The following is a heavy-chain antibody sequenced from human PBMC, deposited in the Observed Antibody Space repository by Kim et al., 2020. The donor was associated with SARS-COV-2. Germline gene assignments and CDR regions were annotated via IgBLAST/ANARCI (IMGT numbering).Heavy chain of an antibody. CDR1: EFTFSDYA. CDR2: INFDGNGA. CDR3: SCACRSGWADGS. Sequence: GGSLRLSCGASEFTFSDYAMSWVRQIPGKGLEWVACINFDGNGAHYADSVKGRFSISRDNAKNSLYVHMRILRAKDTAAYYYSCACRSGWADGSWGKGPL. J-gene: IGHJ1*01. V-gene: IGHV3-23*03. D-gene: IGHD6-19*01.